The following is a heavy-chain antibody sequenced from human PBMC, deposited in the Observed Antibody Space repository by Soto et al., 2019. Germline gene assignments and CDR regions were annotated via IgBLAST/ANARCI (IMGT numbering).Heavy chain of an antibody. V-gene: IGHV4-59*08. CDR3: ARQNLNKYCSSTSCYADGWFDP. J-gene: IGHJ5*02. CDR1: GGSISSYY. CDR2: IYYSGST. Sequence: SETLSLTCTVSGGSISSYYWSWIRQPPGKGLEWIGYIYYSGSTNYNPSLKSRVTISVDTSKNQFSLKLSSVTAADTAVYYCARQNLNKYCSSTSCYADGWFDPWGQGTLVTVS. D-gene: IGHD2-2*01.